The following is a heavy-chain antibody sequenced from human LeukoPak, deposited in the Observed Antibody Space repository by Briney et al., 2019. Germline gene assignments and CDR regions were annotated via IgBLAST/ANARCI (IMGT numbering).Heavy chain of an antibody. Sequence: ASVKVSCKASGYTFIDYYIHWVRQAPGQGLEWMGWINPNTGGTNYAQNFQGRVTMTRDTSISTAYMELSSLRSDDTAVYYCARIAGSGSLNWFDPWGQGTLVTVSS. CDR1: GYTFIDYY. CDR2: INPNTGGT. CDR3: ARIAGSGSLNWFDP. J-gene: IGHJ5*02. V-gene: IGHV1-2*02. D-gene: IGHD3-10*01.